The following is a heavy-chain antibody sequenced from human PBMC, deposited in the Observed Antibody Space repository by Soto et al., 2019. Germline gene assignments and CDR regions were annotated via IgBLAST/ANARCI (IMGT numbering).Heavy chain of an antibody. CDR3: VRARTKTFRDWFDP. D-gene: IGHD1-1*01. Sequence: SETVSLTCTVSGASISGFDWSWIGKSAGKGLEWIGRIYATGTTDYNPSLKSRVMMSVDTSKKQFSLKLRSVTAADTAVYYCVRARTKTFRDWFDPWGQGISVTVSS. J-gene: IGHJ5*02. CDR1: GASISGFD. CDR2: IYATGTT. V-gene: IGHV4-4*07.